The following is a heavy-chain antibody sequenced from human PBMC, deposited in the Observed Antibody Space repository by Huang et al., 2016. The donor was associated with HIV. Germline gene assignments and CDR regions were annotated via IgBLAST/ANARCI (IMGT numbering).Heavy chain of an antibody. CDR3: ARDLNDIFTRGAFDV. Sequence: QVQLVQSGAEVKKPGSSVKVSCKAVGVTFRGFGITWVRQAPGQGLEWIGGIIPLLGTTNYAQRFQGRLTITADESTSTAYMELSSLRFEDTAMFYCARDLNDIFTRGAFDVWGQGTVVTVSS. D-gene: IGHD3-9*01. V-gene: IGHV1-69*13. CDR2: IIPLLGTT. CDR1: GVTFRGFG. J-gene: IGHJ3*01.